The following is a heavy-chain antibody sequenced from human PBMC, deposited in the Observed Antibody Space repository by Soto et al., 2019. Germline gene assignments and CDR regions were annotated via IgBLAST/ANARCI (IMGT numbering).Heavy chain of an antibody. V-gene: IGHV3-21*01. CDR3: ARYCSSTSCYIGQGYYYYGMDV. CDR2: ISSSSSYI. D-gene: IGHD2-2*02. Sequence: KPGGSLRLSCAASGFTFSSYSMNWVRQAPGKGLEWVSSISSSSSYIYYADSVKGRFTISRDNAKNSLYLQMNSLRAEDTAVYYCARYCSSTSCYIGQGYYYYGMDVWGQGTTVTVS. CDR1: GFTFSSYS. J-gene: IGHJ6*02.